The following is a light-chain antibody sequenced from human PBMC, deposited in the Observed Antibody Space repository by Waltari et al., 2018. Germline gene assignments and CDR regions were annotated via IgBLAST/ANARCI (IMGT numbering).Light chain of an antibody. CDR2: GNS. V-gene: IGLV1-40*01. Sequence: QSVLTQPPSVSGDPGQSLTIACTASSSNIGPGYDVHWYQQLPGRVPKPLIYGNSNRPSGVPDRFSGSKSGTSASLAITGLQAEDEADYYCQSSDSSLASLHVFGTGTKVTVL. CDR3: QSSDSSLASLHV. CDR1: SSNIGPGYD. J-gene: IGLJ1*01.